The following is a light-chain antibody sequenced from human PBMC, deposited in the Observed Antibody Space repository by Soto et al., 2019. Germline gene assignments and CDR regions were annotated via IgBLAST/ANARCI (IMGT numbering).Light chain of an antibody. CDR2: AAS. CDR1: QGISNY. Sequence: DIQMTQTPSSLSASVGDRVTISCRASQGISNYLAWYQQKPGTVPKLLIYAASTLQSGVPSRFSGSGSGTEFTLTISSLQPEDVATYYCQKYNRSPWTFGRGTKVEIK. J-gene: IGKJ1*01. CDR3: QKYNRSPWT. V-gene: IGKV1-27*01.